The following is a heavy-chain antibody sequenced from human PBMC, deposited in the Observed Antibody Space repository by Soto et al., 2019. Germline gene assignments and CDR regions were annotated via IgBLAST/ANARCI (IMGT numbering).Heavy chain of an antibody. CDR3: ARGGEGYNFGAVY. CDR1: GGGNLRDYR. D-gene: IGHD5-12*01. J-gene: IGHJ4*02. CDR2: IIPKLGSA. V-gene: IGHV1-69*01. Sequence: QVQLVQSGAEVKEPGSSVKVSRKASGGGNLRDYRTTWVRRAPGQGLEWMGGIIPKLGSANYAQKFQGRVTITADVSTNSVYMELRSLRSDDTAVHYCARGGEGYNFGAVYWGQGTPVTVSS.